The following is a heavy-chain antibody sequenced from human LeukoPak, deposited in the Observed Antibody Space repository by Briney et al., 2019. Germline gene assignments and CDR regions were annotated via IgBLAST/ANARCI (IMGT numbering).Heavy chain of an antibody. CDR1: GFTFSSYS. Sequence: PGGSLRLSCAASGFTFSSYSMNWVRQAPGKGLEWVSSISGSSSYIYYADSVKGRFTISRDNAKNSLYLQMNSLRAEDTAVYYCAREGANDAFDIWGQGTMVTVSS. V-gene: IGHV3-21*01. CDR2: ISGSSSYI. D-gene: IGHD1-26*01. J-gene: IGHJ3*02. CDR3: AREGANDAFDI.